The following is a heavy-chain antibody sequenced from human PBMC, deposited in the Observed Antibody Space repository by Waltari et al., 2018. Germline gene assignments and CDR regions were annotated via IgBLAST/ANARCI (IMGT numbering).Heavy chain of an antibody. CDR1: GGPYSRFC. V-gene: IGHV1-69*01. Sequence: QVHLVQSGAEVKKPGSSVKVSCKASGGPYSRFCLSWVRLAPGQGLEWMGGIVPVFGTTNYAQKFEGRVTITADESTSTVYMELSSLRSEDTAVYYCVRDTSTMTQQPNGMDVWGQGTTVTVAS. CDR2: IVPVFGTT. D-gene: IGHD1-1*01. CDR3: VRDTSTMTQQPNGMDV. J-gene: IGHJ6*02.